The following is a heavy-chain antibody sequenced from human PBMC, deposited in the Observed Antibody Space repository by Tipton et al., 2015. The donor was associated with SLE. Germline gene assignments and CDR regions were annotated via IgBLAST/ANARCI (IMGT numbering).Heavy chain of an antibody. D-gene: IGHD3-10*01. J-gene: IGHJ3*02. CDR3: ARARRGEWFGESDAFDI. CDR2: IYASGST. CDR1: GGSISSGSYY. V-gene: IGHV4-61*09. Sequence: TLSLTCTVSGGSISSGSYYWSWIRQSAGKGLEWIGYIYASGSTNYSPSLKSRVTISVDTSKNQFSLKLSSVTAADTAVYYCARARRGEWFGESDAFDIWGQGTMVTVSS.